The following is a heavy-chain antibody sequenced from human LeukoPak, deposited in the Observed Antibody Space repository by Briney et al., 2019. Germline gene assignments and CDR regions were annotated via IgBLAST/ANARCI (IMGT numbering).Heavy chain of an antibody. J-gene: IGHJ4*02. CDR3: AKDGDCGGDCYRYFDY. CDR2: ISGSGGST. V-gene: IGHV3-23*01. CDR1: GFTFSSYA. D-gene: IGHD2-21*02. Sequence: GGSLRLSCAASGFTFSSYAMSWVRQAPGKGLEWVSAISGSGGSTYYADSVKGRLTISRDNSKNTLYLQMNSLRAEDTAVYYCAKDGDCGGDCYRYFDYWGQGTLVTVSS.